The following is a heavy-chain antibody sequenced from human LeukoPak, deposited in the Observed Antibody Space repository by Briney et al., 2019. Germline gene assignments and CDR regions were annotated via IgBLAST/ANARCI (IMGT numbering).Heavy chain of an antibody. CDR2: ISKDGSDK. Sequence: GGSLRLSCAASGFTFGDYAMHWVRQAPGRGLEWVAVISKDGSDKYYPGSVRGRFTISRDNSKNTIYLQMDSLRAEDTAIYYCARDYWWNYDYWGQGTLVTVSS. V-gene: IGHV3-30-3*01. CDR3: ARDYWWNYDY. J-gene: IGHJ4*02. CDR1: GFTFGDYA. D-gene: IGHD1-7*01.